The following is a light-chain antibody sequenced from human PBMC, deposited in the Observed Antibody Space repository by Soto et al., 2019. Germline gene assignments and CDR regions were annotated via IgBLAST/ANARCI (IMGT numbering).Light chain of an antibody. J-gene: IGKJ1*01. Sequence: EIVLTQCPPTLSSIPGDRVTLPCRASQYINTRLAWYQHRPGQAPRLLIYQTSIRAAGIPARFSASGSGTDFTLTISDVQPEDFALYYCHQRQSWPRTFGQGTKVDIK. CDR3: HQRQSWPRT. CDR1: QYINTR. CDR2: QTS. V-gene: IGKV3-11*01.